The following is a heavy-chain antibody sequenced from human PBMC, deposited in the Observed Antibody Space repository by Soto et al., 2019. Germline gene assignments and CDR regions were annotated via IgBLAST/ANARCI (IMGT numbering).Heavy chain of an antibody. J-gene: IGHJ4*02. Sequence: QVQLVQSGAEVKKPGASVKVSCKASGYTFTSYGISWVRQAPGQGLEWMGWISAYNGNTNYAQKLQGRVTMTTATSPSTAYMELSLLTSDGTTVFYCATDLEACNGAYWGQGTLVTVSS. CDR3: ATDLEACNGAY. V-gene: IGHV1-18*01. D-gene: IGHD1-1*01. CDR1: GYTFTSYG. CDR2: ISAYNGNT.